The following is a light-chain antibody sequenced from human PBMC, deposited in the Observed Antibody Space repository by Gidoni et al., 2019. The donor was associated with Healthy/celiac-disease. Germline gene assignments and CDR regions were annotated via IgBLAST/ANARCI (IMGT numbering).Light chain of an antibody. CDR1: QSVSSN. Sequence: EIVMTQSPATLSVSPGESATLFCRASQSVSSNLAWYQQKPGQPPRVLIYGASTRATGVPARFSGSGSGTEFTLTISSLQSEDFAIYYCQQYNNWPPWTFGQGTKVEIK. CDR3: QQYNNWPPWT. CDR2: GAS. V-gene: IGKV3-15*01. J-gene: IGKJ1*01.